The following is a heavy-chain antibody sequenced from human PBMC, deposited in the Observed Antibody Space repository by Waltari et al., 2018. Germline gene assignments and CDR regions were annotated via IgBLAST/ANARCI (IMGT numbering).Heavy chain of an antibody. J-gene: IGHJ3*02. CDR2: IYYSGRT. CDR3: ARLTLLVPGAFDI. Sequence: QLQLQESGPGLVKPSETLSLTCTVSGGSISSSSYYWGWIRQPPGKGLEWNGSIYYSGRTDDNPSHKSRVTISVDTSKNQFSLKLSSVTAADTAVYYCARLTLLVPGAFDIWGQGTMVTVSS. CDR1: GGSISSSSYY. D-gene: IGHD6-13*01. V-gene: IGHV4-39*01.